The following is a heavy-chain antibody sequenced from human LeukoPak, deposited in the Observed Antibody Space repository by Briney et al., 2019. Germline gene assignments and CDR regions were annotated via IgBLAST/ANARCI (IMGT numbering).Heavy chain of an antibody. J-gene: IGHJ5*02. CDR3: ARDRIAVAGTENWFDP. CDR2: IWYDGSNK. V-gene: IGHV3-33*01. CDR1: GFTFSSYG. D-gene: IGHD6-19*01. Sequence: PGGSLRLSCAASGFTFSSYGMHWVRQAPGKGLEWVAVIWYDGSNKYYADSVKGRFTISSDNSKNTLYLQMNSMRAEDKAVYYCARDRIAVAGTENWFDPWGQGTLVTVSS.